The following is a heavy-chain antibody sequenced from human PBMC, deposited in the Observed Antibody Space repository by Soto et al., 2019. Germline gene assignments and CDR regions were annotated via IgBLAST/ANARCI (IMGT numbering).Heavy chain of an antibody. CDR1: GGSISSGDYY. D-gene: IGHD2-2*01. CDR2: IYYSGST. Sequence: SETLSLTCTVSGGSISSGDYYWSWIRQPPGKGLEWIGYIYYSGSTYYNPSLKSRVTISVDTSKNQFSLKLSSVTAADTAVYYCATRALPGAFLDYWGQGTLVTVSS. V-gene: IGHV4-30-4*01. J-gene: IGHJ4*02. CDR3: ATRALPGAFLDY.